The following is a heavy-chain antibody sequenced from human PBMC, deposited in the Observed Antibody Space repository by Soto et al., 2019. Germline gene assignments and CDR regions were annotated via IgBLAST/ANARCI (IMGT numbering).Heavy chain of an antibody. V-gene: IGHV4-59*08. CDR3: ARHGAETYFYGSGSYYWFDP. J-gene: IGHJ5*02. Sequence: SETLSLTCTVSGGSISRYYWSWSRQPPWKGLEWIGYIYYSGSTNYNPSLKSRVTISVDTSKNQFSLKLSSVTAADTAVYYCARHGAETYFYGSGSYYWFDPWGQGTLVTVS. CDR1: GGSISRYY. D-gene: IGHD3-10*01. CDR2: IYYSGST.